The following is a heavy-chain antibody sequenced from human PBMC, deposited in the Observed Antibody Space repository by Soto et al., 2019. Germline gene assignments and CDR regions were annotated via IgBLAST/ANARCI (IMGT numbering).Heavy chain of an antibody. J-gene: IGHJ5*02. CDR1: GFTFSSYA. CDR3: AKDVVLMVYARKYNWFDP. V-gene: IGHV3-23*01. Sequence: GGSLRLSCAASGFTFSSYAMSWVRQAPGKXLEWVSAISGSGGSTYYADSVKGRFTISRDNSKNTLYLQMNSLRAEDTAVYYCAKDVVLMVYARKYNWFDPWGQGTLVTVSS. CDR2: ISGSGGST. D-gene: IGHD2-8*01.